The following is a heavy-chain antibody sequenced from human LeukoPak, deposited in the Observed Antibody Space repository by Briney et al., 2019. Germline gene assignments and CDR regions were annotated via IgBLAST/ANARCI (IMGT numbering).Heavy chain of an antibody. J-gene: IGHJ6*03. CDR1: GGSISSSSYC. Sequence: PSETLSLTCTVSGGSISSSSYCWGWIRQPPGKGLEWIGSVYYSGSTYYNPSLKRRVTISVDTSKNHFALTLSSVTAADTAVYYCARGKYQLLRAYYYYFMDVWGKGTTVTVSS. CDR3: ARGKYQLLRAYYYYFMDV. CDR2: VYYSGST. V-gene: IGHV4-39*02. D-gene: IGHD2-2*01.